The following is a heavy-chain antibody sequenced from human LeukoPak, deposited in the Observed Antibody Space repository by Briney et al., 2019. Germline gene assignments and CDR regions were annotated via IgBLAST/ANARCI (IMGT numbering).Heavy chain of an antibody. CDR3: ARSVVVNAFDI. CDR2: IYPGDSDS. Sequence: GESLKISCKGSGYSFTSYWIGWVRQMPGKGLEWMGIIYPGDSDSRYSPSFQGQVTISADKSISTASLQWSSLKASDTAMYYCARSVVVNAFDIWGQGTMVTVSS. V-gene: IGHV5-51*01. J-gene: IGHJ3*02. D-gene: IGHD3-22*01. CDR1: GYSFTSYW.